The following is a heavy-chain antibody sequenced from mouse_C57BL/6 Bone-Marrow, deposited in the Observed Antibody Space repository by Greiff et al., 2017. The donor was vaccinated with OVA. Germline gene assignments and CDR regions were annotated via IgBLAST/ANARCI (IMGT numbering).Heavy chain of an antibody. D-gene: IGHD1-1*01. V-gene: IGHV7-1*01. CDR1: GFTFSDFY. J-gene: IGHJ1*03. CDR3: ARDSHYYGSSSYWYFDV. CDR2: SRNKANDYTT. Sequence: EVNVVESGGGLVQSGRSLRLSCATSGFTFSDFYMEWVRQAPGKGLEWIAASRNKANDYTTEYSASVKGRFIVSRDTSQSILYLQMNALRAEDTAIYYCARDSHYYGSSSYWYFDVWGTGTTVTVSS.